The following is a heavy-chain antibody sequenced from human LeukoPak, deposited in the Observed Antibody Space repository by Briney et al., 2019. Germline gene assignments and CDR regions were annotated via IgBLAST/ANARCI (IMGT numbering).Heavy chain of an antibody. Sequence: GGSLRLSCAASGCTFSSYAMSWVRQAPGKGLEWVSAISGSGGSTYYADSVKGRFTISRDNSKNTLYLQMNSLRAEDTAVYYCASLSTGSFLFYFDLWGRGTLVTVSS. D-gene: IGHD2-2*01. CDR3: ASLSTGSFLFYFDL. CDR1: GCTFSSYA. V-gene: IGHV3-23*01. CDR2: ISGSGGST. J-gene: IGHJ2*01.